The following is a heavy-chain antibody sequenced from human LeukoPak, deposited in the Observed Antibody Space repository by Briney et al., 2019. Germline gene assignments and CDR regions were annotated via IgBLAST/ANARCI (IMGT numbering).Heavy chain of an antibody. J-gene: IGHJ4*02. Sequence: EWIGYIYYSGSTYYNPSLKSRVTISVDTSKNQFSLKLSSVTAADTAVYYCARDTAAAGDYFDYWGQGTLVTVSS. CDR2: IYYSGST. CDR3: ARDTAAAGDYFDY. D-gene: IGHD6-13*01. V-gene: IGHV4-31*02.